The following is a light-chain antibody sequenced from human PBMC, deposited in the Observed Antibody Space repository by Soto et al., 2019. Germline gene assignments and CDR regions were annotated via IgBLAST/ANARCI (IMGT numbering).Light chain of an antibody. CDR2: GES. CDR3: QQYYNWWT. CDR1: QSVGSN. Sequence: EIVMAQSPATLSVPPGERATLSCRASQSVGSNLAWYQQKPGQAPRLLIYGESTRVTGIPARFSGSGSGTEFTLTISSLQSEDFAVYHCQQYYNWWTFGQGTKVDIK. J-gene: IGKJ1*01. V-gene: IGKV3-15*01.